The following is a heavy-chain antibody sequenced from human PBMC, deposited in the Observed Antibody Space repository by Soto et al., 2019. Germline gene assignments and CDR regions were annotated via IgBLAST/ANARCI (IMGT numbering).Heavy chain of an antibody. J-gene: IGHJ4*02. CDR1: IGSISGSSYY. Sequence: SETLSLTCTVSIGSISGSSYYWGWIRQPPGKGLEWIGTLYYSGNTSYNQSLKSRVTISVDTSKNQFSLKLNSVTAANKAIYYCASFTKWLLIFDYWGQGTPVTVPS. CDR2: LYYSGNT. D-gene: IGHD3-22*01. CDR3: ASFTKWLLIFDY. V-gene: IGHV4-39*01.